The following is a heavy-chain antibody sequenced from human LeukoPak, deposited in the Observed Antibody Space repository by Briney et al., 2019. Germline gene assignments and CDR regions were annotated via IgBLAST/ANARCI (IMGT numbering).Heavy chain of an antibody. CDR1: RFNFIRYT. CDR2: ISGTSTYI. Sequence: PGGSLRLSCAASRFNFIRYTMTWVRQAPGKGLEWVSSISGTSTYIFYADSVKGRFTISRDNAGNSLYLQMNSLRAEDTAVYYCAKFRGHYGDYEYYFDYWGQGTLVTVSS. J-gene: IGHJ4*02. CDR3: AKFRGHYGDYEYYFDY. V-gene: IGHV3-21*01. D-gene: IGHD4-17*01.